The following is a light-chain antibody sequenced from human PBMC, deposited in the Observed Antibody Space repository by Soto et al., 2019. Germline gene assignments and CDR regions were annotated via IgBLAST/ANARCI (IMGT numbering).Light chain of an antibody. CDR2: EVN. V-gene: IGLV2-8*01. CDR3: SSYAGSTNFVV. J-gene: IGLJ2*01. Sequence: ALTPPPSASGSPGQSVTISCTGTSSDVGGYNFVSWYQQHPGKAPRLMIYEVNKRPSGVPDRFSGSKSGSTASLTVSGLQAEDEADYYCSSYAGSTNFVVFGGGTQLTVL. CDR1: SSDVGGYNF.